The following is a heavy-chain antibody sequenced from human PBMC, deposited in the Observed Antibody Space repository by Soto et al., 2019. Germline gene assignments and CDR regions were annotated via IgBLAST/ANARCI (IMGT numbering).Heavy chain of an antibody. CDR3: ARAREGFGELGPLDS. CDR1: GFTFRNHG. D-gene: IGHD3-10*01. Sequence: QVQLVESGGGVVQPGRSLRLSCAASGFTFRNHGVHWVRQAPGKGLEWVALIWSDGSNKEYADSVKGRFTISRDNSENTLSLEMHSLRVEDTAVYYCARAREGFGELGPLDSWGQGTLVTVAS. V-gene: IGHV3-33*01. CDR2: IWSDGSNK. J-gene: IGHJ4*02.